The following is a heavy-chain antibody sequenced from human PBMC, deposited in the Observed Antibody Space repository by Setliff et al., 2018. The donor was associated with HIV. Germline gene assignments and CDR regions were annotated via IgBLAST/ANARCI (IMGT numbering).Heavy chain of an antibody. D-gene: IGHD1-20*01. V-gene: IGHV3-11*06. CDR1: GFTFSDHY. CDR3: ARYKWNNWIFGWFDP. Sequence: GESLKISCAASGFTFSDHYMSWIRQAPGKGLEWVSYISGGSTSHMNYADSVKGRFTISRDNAKNSLYLQMNSLRAEDTVVYYCARYKWNNWIFGWFDPWGQGTQVTVSS. CDR2: ISGGSTSHM. J-gene: IGHJ5*02.